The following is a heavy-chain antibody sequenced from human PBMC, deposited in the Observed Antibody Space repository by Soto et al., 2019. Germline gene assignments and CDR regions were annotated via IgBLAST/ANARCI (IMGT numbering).Heavy chain of an antibody. Sequence: GGSLRLSCAASGFTFSSYWMHWVRQVPGKGMEWVSKIDSDGSMTDYADSVKGRFTISRDNAKNSLYLQMNSLRVEDTAVYHCASLSAPVDYWGQGTLVTVSS. CDR2: IDSDGSMT. V-gene: IGHV3-74*01. J-gene: IGHJ4*02. CDR3: ASLSAPVDY. CDR1: GFTFSSYW. D-gene: IGHD2-2*01.